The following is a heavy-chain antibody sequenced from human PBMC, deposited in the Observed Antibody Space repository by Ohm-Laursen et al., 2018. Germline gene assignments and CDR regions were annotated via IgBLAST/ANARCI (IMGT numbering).Heavy chain of an antibody. CDR1: GFTFSIYI. J-gene: IGHJ4*02. Sequence: SLRLSCAASGFTFSIYIMSWVRQAPGKGLEWVAAISISGGHTYYADSVTGRVSISRDNSKNTVSLQMDRLRDDDTAVYYCAKLGIDSAYGGYWGQGTLVTVSS. D-gene: IGHD5-12*01. CDR3: AKLGIDSAYGGY. CDR2: ISISGGHT. V-gene: IGHV3-23*01.